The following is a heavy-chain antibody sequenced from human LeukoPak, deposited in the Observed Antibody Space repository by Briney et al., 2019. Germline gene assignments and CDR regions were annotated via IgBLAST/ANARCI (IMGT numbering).Heavy chain of an antibody. CDR2: IYSSGST. CDR1: GGSINSYY. D-gene: IGHD4-23*01. Sequence: SETLSLTCTVSGGSINSYYWSWIRQPAGKGLEWIGRIYSSGSTNYNPSLKSRVSMSVDTSKNQFSLKLTSVTAADTALYYCARGGKATVVTMWGQGILVTVSS. V-gene: IGHV4-4*07. CDR3: ARGGKATVVTM. J-gene: IGHJ4*02.